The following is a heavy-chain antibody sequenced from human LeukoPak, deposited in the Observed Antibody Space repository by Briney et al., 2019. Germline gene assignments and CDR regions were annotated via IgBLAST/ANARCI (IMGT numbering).Heavy chain of an antibody. J-gene: IGHJ4*02. D-gene: IGHD4-17*01. V-gene: IGHV3-33*01. CDR1: GFTFNSYG. CDR2: IWYDGSNK. CDR3: ARARTTRGFDY. Sequence: GGSLRLSCAASGFTFNSYGIHWVRQAPGKGLEWVAFIWYDGSNKYYADSVKGRFTISRDNSKSTLYLQMNSLRAEDTAVYYCARARTTRGFDYWGQGTLVTVSS.